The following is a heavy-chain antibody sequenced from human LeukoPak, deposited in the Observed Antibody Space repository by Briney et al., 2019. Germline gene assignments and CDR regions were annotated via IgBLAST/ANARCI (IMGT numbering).Heavy chain of an antibody. V-gene: IGHV2-5*01. CDR1: CFSFSSGGVG. Sequence: KESGPTLVTPTQTLTLTCTFSCFSFSSGGVGVGWIRQPPGGALEWLGVIYENDEKLYSSSLQNRLSITKDTSNNQVVLTMANMDPVDTATYYCAHRHRGVASDIWGQGTMVTVSS. CDR2: IYENDEK. J-gene: IGHJ3*02. D-gene: IGHD2-15*01. CDR3: AHRHRGVASDI.